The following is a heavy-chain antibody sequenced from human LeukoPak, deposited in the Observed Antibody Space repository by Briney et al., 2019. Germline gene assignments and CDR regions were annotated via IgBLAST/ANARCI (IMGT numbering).Heavy chain of an antibody. CDR3: ARDYAVGESFDI. Sequence: GGSLRLSCAASGFTFSSYSMNWVRQAPGKGLEWVSYISSSSSTIYYAGSVKGRFTISRDNAKNTLYLQMNSLRAEDTAVYYCARDYAVGESFDIWGQGTLVTVSS. CDR1: GFTFSSYS. V-gene: IGHV3-48*04. J-gene: IGHJ3*02. CDR2: ISSSSSTI. D-gene: IGHD3-16*01.